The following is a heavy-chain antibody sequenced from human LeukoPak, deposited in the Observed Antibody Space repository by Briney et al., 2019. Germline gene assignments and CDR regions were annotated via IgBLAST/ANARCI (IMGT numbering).Heavy chain of an antibody. V-gene: IGHV1-2*02. J-gene: IGHJ6*02. D-gene: IGHD2-2*01. CDR3: ARGVVVVPAAIIYYYGMDV. CDR2: INPNSGGT. CDR1: GYTFTGYY. Sequence: ASVKVSCKASGYTFTGYYMHWVRQAPGQGLEWMGWINPNSGGTNYAQKFQGRVTLTRDTSISTAYMELSRLRSDDTAVYYCARGVVVVPAAIIYYYGMDVWGQGTTVTVSS.